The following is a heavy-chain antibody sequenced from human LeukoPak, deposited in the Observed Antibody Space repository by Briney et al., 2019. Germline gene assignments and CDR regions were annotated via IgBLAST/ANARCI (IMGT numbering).Heavy chain of an antibody. J-gene: IGHJ5*02. Sequence: SETLSLTCAVYGGSFSGYYWSWIRQPPGKGLEWIGEINHSGSTNYNPSLKSRVTISVDTSKNQFSLKLSSVTAADTAVYYCARGCRARYCSSTSCFVWFDPWGQGTLVTVSS. CDR2: INHSGST. CDR3: ARGCRARYCSSTSCFVWFDP. V-gene: IGHV4-34*01. D-gene: IGHD2-2*01. CDR1: GGSFSGYY.